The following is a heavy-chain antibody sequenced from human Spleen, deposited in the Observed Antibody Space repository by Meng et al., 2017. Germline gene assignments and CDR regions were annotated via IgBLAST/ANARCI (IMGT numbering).Heavy chain of an antibody. V-gene: IGHV4-34*01. Sequence: QVQLKQWGARLLKPSETLFLTCGVYGGSFSGYYWSWVRQPPGKGLEWIGEINNSGSTTYNPSLESRVTISVDPSKNQFSLKMSSVSAADTAVYFCARGEQWKAPVVDYWGPGTLVTVSS. CDR3: ARGEQWKAPVVDY. D-gene: IGHD6-19*01. CDR1: GGSFSGYY. CDR2: INNSGST. J-gene: IGHJ4*02.